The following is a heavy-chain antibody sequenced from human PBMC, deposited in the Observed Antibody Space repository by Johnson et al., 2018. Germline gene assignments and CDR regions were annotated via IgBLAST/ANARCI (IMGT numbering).Heavy chain of an antibody. V-gene: IGHV3-9*01. CDR3: AKDGSTSLYGMDV. Sequence: VQLVQAGGVVVQPGGSLRLSCAASGFTFDDYAMHWVRQAPGKGLAWVSGISWTSGSIGYEDYVKGRFTISSDNAQNSLYLQMNSLRAEDTALYYCAKDGSTSLYGMDVGGQWTTVTVSS. J-gene: IGHJ6*02. CDR2: ISWTSGSI. CDR1: GFTFDDYA. D-gene: IGHD2-2*01.